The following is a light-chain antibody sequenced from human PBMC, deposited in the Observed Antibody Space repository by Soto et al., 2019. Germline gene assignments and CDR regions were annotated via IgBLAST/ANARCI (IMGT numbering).Light chain of an antibody. J-gene: IGLJ2*01. CDR1: RSDVGTSNS. V-gene: IGLV2-14*01. Sequence: QSALTQPASVSGSPGQSITISCTGTRSDVGTSNSVSWYQQHAGKAPKLMIYEVSNRPSGVSNRFSGSKSVYTASLTISGLQAEDEADYYCCSYTSSATLVFGGGTQLTVL. CDR3: CSYTSSATLV. CDR2: EVS.